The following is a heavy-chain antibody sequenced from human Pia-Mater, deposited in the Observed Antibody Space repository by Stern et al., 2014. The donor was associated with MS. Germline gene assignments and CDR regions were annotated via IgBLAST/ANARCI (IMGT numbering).Heavy chain of an antibody. CDR2: IYPGASDT. D-gene: IGHD1-26*01. CDR1: GYSFTSYW. V-gene: IGHV5-51*01. J-gene: IGHJ3*02. Sequence: VQLVQSGAEVKKPGESLKISCKGAGYSFTSYWIGWGRQLPGKGLEWMGIIYPGASDTRYSPSFQGQVTISADKSLSTAYLQWSSLKASDTAMYYCARHRWELLDAFDIWGQGTMVTVSS. CDR3: ARHRWELLDAFDI.